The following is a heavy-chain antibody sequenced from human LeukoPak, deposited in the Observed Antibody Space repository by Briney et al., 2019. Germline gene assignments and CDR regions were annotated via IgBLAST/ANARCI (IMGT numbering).Heavy chain of an antibody. Sequence: PGGSLRLSCATSGLTFSDYFMSWIRQAPGKGLEWVSYINSNGTSTYYADSLKGRFTISRDNAKNSLYLQMNSLRAEDTAVYYCVAGGFFDWGRGTLVTVSS. CDR3: VAGGFFD. CDR2: INSNGTST. D-gene: IGHD6-19*01. J-gene: IGHJ4*02. CDR1: GLTFSDYF. V-gene: IGHV3-11*01.